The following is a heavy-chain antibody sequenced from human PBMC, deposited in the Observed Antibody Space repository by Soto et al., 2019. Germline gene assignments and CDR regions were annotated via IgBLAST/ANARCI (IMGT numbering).Heavy chain of an antibody. V-gene: IGHV3-30*18. J-gene: IGHJ4*02. CDR3: AKGYLYCSGGSCYGPVDF. Sequence: PGGSLRLSCAASGFSFSDFGMYWVRQAPGKGLEWVAVVSNAGSSTFYVDSVKGRFTISRDNSKRTVYLQMNSLRAEDTAVYYCAKGYLYCSGGSCYGPVDFWGQGTLVTVS. CDR2: VSNAGSST. D-gene: IGHD2-15*01. CDR1: GFSFSDFG.